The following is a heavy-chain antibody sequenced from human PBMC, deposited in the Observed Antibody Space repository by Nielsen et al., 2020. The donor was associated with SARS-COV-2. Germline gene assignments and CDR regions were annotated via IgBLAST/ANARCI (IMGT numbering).Heavy chain of an antibody. CDR2: INPTNGGT. D-gene: IGHD3-22*01. J-gene: IGHJ4*02. Sequence: ASVTVSCKASGYTFTNNYMHWVRQAPGQGLEWMGLINPTNGGTTYAQKFLGTVTMTRETSTSTVYMELSSLRSDNTAVYYCARDSSGTYRRVDYWGQGTLVTVSS. CDR1: GYTFTNNY. V-gene: IGHV1-46*01. CDR3: ARDSSGTYRRVDY.